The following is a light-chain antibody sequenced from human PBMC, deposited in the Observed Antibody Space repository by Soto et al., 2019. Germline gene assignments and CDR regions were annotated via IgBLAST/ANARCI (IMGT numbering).Light chain of an antibody. J-gene: IGLJ3*02. Sequence: QSALTQPASLSGSPGQSITISCTGTSSDVGAYNFVSWYQQHPGKAPHLMIHEASKRSSGVSNRFSGSKSGNTASLTISGLQAEDEADYYCCSYAGSRTWVFGGGTKFTVL. CDR2: EAS. CDR1: SSDVGAYNF. V-gene: IGLV2-23*01. CDR3: CSYAGSRTWV.